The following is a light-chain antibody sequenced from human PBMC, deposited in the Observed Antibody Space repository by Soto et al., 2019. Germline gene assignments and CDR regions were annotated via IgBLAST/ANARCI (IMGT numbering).Light chain of an antibody. CDR1: QSISSY. CDR2: AAS. J-gene: IGKJ1*01. V-gene: IGKV1-39*01. CDR3: QQSYSTPRT. Sequence: HMTHSPSSLSASVGDRVTITCRASQSISSYLNWYQQKPGKAPKLLIYAASSLQSGVPSRFSGSGSGTDFTLTISSLQPEDFATYYCQQSYSTPRTFGQGTKVDIK.